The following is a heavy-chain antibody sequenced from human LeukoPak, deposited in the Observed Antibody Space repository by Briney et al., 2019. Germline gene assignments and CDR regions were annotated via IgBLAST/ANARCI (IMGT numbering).Heavy chain of an antibody. CDR3: ARGAAIVY. CDR2: LNPYSCGT. J-gene: IGHJ4*02. V-gene: IGHV1-2*02. CDR1: GHTFTRYY. D-gene: IGHD5-18*01. Sequence: DSVEASCKASGHTFTRYYMHWVLQAPGHGLECIGWLNPYSCGTNYAQKFQGRVTMTRDTSISTTYMELSRLRSDDTAVYFCARGAAIVYWGQGALVTVSS.